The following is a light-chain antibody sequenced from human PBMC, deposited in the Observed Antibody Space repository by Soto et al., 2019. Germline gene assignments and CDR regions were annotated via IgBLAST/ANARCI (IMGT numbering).Light chain of an antibody. CDR1: SSDVGGYNY. Sequence: QSALTQPRSVSGSPGQSVTISCTGTSSDVGGYNYVSWYQQHPGKAPILMIYDVSKRPSGVPDRVSGSKSGNTASLTISGLQAEDEADYYCCSYAGSYTDGFGTGTKVTVL. CDR2: DVS. J-gene: IGLJ1*01. CDR3: CSYAGSYTDG. V-gene: IGLV2-11*01.